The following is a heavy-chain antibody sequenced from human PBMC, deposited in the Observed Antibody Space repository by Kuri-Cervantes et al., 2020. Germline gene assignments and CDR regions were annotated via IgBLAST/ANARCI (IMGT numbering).Heavy chain of an antibody. CDR2: INSNSGGT. CDR3: ANLGYSFGIDY. J-gene: IGHJ4*02. CDR1: GYSFTGYY. V-gene: IGHV1-2*02. D-gene: IGHD5-12*01. Sequence: ASVKVSCKASGYSFTGYYMHWVRQAPGQGLEWMGWINSNSGGTNYAQKFQGRVTMTRDTSISTAYMEMSSLRPDDTAVYYCANLGYSFGIDYWGPGTLVTVSS.